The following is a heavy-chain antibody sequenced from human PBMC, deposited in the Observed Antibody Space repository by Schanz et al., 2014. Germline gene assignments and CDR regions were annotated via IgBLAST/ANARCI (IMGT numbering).Heavy chain of an antibody. D-gene: IGHD2-15*01. V-gene: IGHV3-33*06. J-gene: IGHJ6*02. Sequence: QVQLVESGGGVVQPGGSLRLSCAASGFIFSNYGMHWVRQAPGKGLEWVAVIWSDGSGKYYADSVKGRFTISRDNSENTLYLQMNSLSADDTAVFYCAKGMGYCSGGTCYDYYYYGLDVWGQGTLXTVSS. CDR3: AKGMGYCSGGTCYDYYYYGLDV. CDR2: IWSDGSGK. CDR1: GFIFSNYG.